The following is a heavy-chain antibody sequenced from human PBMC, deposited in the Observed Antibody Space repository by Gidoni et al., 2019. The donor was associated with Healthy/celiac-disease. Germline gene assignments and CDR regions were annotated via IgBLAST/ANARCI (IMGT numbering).Heavy chain of an antibody. J-gene: IGHJ4*02. D-gene: IGHD3-10*01. V-gene: IGHV4-39*01. CDR1: GGSIISSSYY. CDR2: IYYSGST. Sequence: QLQLQESGPGLVKPSETLSLTCTVSGGSIISSSYYWGWIRQPPGKGLEWIGSIYYSGSTYYNPSLKRRVTISVDTSKNQFSLKLSSVTAADTAVYDCARQERWFGELSGYFDYWGQGTLVTVSS. CDR3: ARQERWFGELSGYFDY.